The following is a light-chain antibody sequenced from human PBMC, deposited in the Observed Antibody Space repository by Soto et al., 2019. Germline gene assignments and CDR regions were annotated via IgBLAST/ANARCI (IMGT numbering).Light chain of an antibody. CDR2: DAS. Sequence: EIVLTQSPATLSLSPGERATLSCRASQSVSSYLAWYQQKPGQAPRLLIYDASNRATGIPARFSGSGSGTDFPPTIRSLEPEDFGVYYCQQRSNWPPVTFGQGTKLEIK. V-gene: IGKV3-11*01. CDR3: QQRSNWPPVT. CDR1: QSVSSY. J-gene: IGKJ2*01.